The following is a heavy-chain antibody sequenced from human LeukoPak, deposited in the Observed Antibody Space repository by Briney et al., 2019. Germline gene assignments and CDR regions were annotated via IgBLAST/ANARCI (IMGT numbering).Heavy chain of an antibody. Sequence: GGSLRLSCAASGFTVSNNHMNWVRQTPGKGLEWVSIIHSDGRTSYADSVKGRCTISRDSSKNTLYLQMDSLGPEDTAVYYCVKDPKDGYAHFDCWGQGTLVTVSS. CDR3: VKDPKDGYAHFDC. CDR1: GFTVSNNH. D-gene: IGHD5-24*01. V-gene: IGHV3-66*02. CDR2: IHSDGRT. J-gene: IGHJ4*02.